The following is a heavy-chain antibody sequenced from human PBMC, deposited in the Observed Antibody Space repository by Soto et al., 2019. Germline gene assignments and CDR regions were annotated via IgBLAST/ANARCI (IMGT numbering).Heavy chain of an antibody. Sequence: QVQLQESGPGLVKPSETLSLTCSVSGGSVSGSSYHWTWIRQSPGKTLGWLGYVYFTGTTDYNPPLEGRASISLDTSKNQFSLKLSSVTAADTAVYYCAREGRRVSMIRGFDSWGQGALVSVSS. V-gene: IGHV4-61*01. D-gene: IGHD3-10*01. CDR3: AREGRRVSMIRGFDS. CDR1: GGSVSGSSYH. J-gene: IGHJ4*02. CDR2: VYFTGTT.